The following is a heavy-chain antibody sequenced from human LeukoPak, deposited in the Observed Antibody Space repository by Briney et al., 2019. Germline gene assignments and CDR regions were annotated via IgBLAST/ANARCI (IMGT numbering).Heavy chain of an antibody. V-gene: IGHV3-66*01. D-gene: IGHD3-10*02. Sequence: GGSLRLSCAASGFTVSSNYMSWVRQAPGKGLEWVSIIYSGGSTYNADSVKGRFTISRDNSKNTLHLQMNSLRAEDTAVYYCAELGITMIGGVWGKGTTVTISS. CDR1: GFTVSSNY. CDR2: IYSGGST. CDR3: AELGITMIGGV. J-gene: IGHJ6*04.